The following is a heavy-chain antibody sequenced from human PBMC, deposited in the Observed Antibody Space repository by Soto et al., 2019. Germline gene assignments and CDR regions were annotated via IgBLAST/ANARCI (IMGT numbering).Heavy chain of an antibody. CDR2: ISYDGSNK. D-gene: IGHD4-17*01. CDR1: GFTFSSYA. CDR3: ARDLDYGDYVAFPDY. V-gene: IGHV3-30-3*01. J-gene: IGHJ4*02. Sequence: QVQLVESGGGVVQPGRSLRLSCAASGFTFSSYAMHWVRQAPGKGLEWVAVISYDGSNKYYADSVKGRFTISRDNSKNTLYLQMNSLRAEDTAVYYCARDLDYGDYVAFPDYWGQGTLVTVSS.